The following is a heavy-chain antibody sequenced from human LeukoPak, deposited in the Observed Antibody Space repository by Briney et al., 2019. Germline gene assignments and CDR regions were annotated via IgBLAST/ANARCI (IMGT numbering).Heavy chain of an antibody. Sequence: GGSLRLSCAASGFTFSTSWMDWVRQAPGKGLEWVANIKQDGSETYYVDSAKGRFTISRDNAKNSLYLQMNSLRAEDTALYYCARVVSMVRGVIITSWFDPWGQGTLVTVSS. CDR1: GFTFSTSW. V-gene: IGHV3-7*03. D-gene: IGHD3-10*01. CDR3: ARVVSMVRGVIITSWFDP. J-gene: IGHJ5*02. CDR2: IKQDGSET.